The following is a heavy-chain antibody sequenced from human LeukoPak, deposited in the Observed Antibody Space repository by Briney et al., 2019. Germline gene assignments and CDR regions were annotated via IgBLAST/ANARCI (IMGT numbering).Heavy chain of an antibody. V-gene: IGHV4-34*01. CDR1: GGSFSGYY. D-gene: IGHD2-15*01. J-gene: IGHJ4*02. CDR2: INHSGST. Sequence: QPSETLSLTCAVYGGSFSGYYWSWIRQPPGKGLEWIGEINHSGSTNYNPSLKSRVTISVDTSKNQFSLKLSSVTAADTAVYYCARLFIACSGGSCGDYWGQGTLVTVSS. CDR3: ARLFIACSGGSCGDY.